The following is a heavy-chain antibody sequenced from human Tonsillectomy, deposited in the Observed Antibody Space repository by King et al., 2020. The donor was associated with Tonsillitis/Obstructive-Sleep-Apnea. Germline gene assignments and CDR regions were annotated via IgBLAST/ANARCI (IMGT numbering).Heavy chain of an antibody. Sequence: VQLVESGGGLIQPGGSLRLSCAASGFTVSRSYMSWVRQAPGKGLEWVSVIYSGGNTHYADSAKGRFTISRDNSKNTLYIQMNSLRAEDTAVYYCTRDLGAPFDYWGQGSLVTVSS. J-gene: IGHJ4*02. V-gene: IGHV3-53*01. CDR1: GFTVSRSY. CDR3: TRDLGAPFDY. CDR2: IYSGGNT.